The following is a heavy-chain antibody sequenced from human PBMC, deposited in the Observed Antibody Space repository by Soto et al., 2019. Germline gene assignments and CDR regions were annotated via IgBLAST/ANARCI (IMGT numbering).Heavy chain of an antibody. CDR2: IYYSGST. V-gene: IGHV4-59*01. Sequence: SETLSLTCTVSGGSISSYYWSWIRQPPGKGLEWIGYIYYSGSTNYNPSLKSRVTISVDTSKNQFSLKLSSVTAADTAVYYCAGSSSWNWFDPWGQGTLVPVSS. CDR3: AGSSSWNWFDP. CDR1: GGSISSYY. J-gene: IGHJ5*02. D-gene: IGHD6-13*01.